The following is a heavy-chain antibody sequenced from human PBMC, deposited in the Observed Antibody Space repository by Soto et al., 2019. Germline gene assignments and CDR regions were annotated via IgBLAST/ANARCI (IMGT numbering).Heavy chain of an antibody. J-gene: IGHJ6*02. V-gene: IGHV3-21*01. D-gene: IGHD2-21*02. CDR3: ARDLFGGDPFYYYYYGMDV. Sequence: PGGSLRLSCAASGFTFSSYSMNWVRQAPGKGLEWVSSISSSSSYIYCADSVKGRFTISRDNAKNSLYLQMNSLRAEDTAVYYCARDLFGGDPFYYYYYGMDVWGQGTTVTVSS. CDR2: ISSSSSYI. CDR1: GFTFSSYS.